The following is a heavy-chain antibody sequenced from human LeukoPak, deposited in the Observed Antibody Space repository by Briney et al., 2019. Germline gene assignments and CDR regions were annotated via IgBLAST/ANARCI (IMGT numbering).Heavy chain of an antibody. V-gene: IGHV3-9*01. CDR1: GFTFDDYA. CDR3: AKDLRGYSHRYPDY. CDR2: ISWNSGSI. J-gene: IGHJ4*02. Sequence: PGRSLRLSCAASGFTFDDYAMHWVRQAPGKGLEWVSGISWNSGSIGYADSVKGRFTISRDNAKNSLYLQMNSLRPEDTALYYCAKDLRGYSHRYPDYWGQGTLVTVSS. D-gene: IGHD5-18*01.